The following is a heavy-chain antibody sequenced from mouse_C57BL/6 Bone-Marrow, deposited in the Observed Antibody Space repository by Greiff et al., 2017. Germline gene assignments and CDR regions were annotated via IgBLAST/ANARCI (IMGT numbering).Heavy chain of an antibody. CDR1: GYTFTSYW. CDR3: ARTESTMVTTGFAY. D-gene: IGHD2-2*01. J-gene: IGHJ3*01. V-gene: IGHV1-72*01. Sequence: QVQLQQPGAELVKPGASVKLSCKASGYTFTSYWMHWVKQRPGRGLEWIVRIDPNSGGTKYNEKFKSKATLTVDKPSSTAYMQLSSLTSEDSAVYYCARTESTMVTTGFAYWGQGTLVTVSA. CDR2: IDPNSGGT.